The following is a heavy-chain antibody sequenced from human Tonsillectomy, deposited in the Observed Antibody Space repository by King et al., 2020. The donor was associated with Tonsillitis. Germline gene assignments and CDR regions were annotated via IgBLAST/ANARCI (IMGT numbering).Heavy chain of an antibody. CDR2: IYHTGST. D-gene: IGHD2-2*02. CDR3: ARVPFSDGYTVDS. Sequence: QLQESGPGLVKPSETLSLTCTVSGGSISIYYWTWIRQPPGKGLEWIGYIYHTGSTHYSPSLKCRVTLSVDSSKNQFSLKGTSVTAADTAGYYCARVPFSDGYTVDSWGQGTLVTVSS. V-gene: IGHV4-59*01. J-gene: IGHJ4*02. CDR1: GGSISIYY.